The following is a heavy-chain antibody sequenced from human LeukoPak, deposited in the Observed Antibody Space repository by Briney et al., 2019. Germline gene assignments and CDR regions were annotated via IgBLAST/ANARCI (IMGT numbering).Heavy chain of an antibody. CDR3: ARAVVVTRGAFDI. V-gene: IGHV1-2*02. D-gene: IGHD3-22*01. J-gene: IGHJ3*02. CDR2: INPNSGGT. Sequence: ASVKVSCKASGYTFTGYYMHWVRQAPGQGLEWMGWINPNSGGTNYAQKFRGRVTMTRDTSISTAYMELSRLRSDDTAVYYCARAVVVTRGAFDIWGQGTMVTVSS. CDR1: GYTFTGYY.